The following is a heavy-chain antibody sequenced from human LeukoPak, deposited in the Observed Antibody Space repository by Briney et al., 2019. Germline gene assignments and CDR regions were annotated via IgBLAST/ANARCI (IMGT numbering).Heavy chain of an antibody. V-gene: IGHV3-23*01. J-gene: IGHJ4*02. CDR3: AKGHDTRTATLDY. Sequence: GGSLRLSCAASGFTFNTYAMNWVRQAPGKGLEWVSAIRGADTTTFYADSVKGRFTISRDNSKNTLYLQMNSLRAEDTAVYYCAKGHDTRTATLDYWGQGTLVTVSS. D-gene: IGHD1-1*01. CDR2: IRGADTTT. CDR1: GFTFNTYA.